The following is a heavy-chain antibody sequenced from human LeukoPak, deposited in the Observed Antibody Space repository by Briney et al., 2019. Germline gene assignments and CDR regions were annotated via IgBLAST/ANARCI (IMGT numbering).Heavy chain of an antibody. J-gene: IGHJ4*02. CDR1: GYTFTSYA. Sequence: ASVKVSCKASGYTFTSYAMNWVRQAPGHGLEWMGWINTNTGNPTYAQGFTGRFVFSLDTSVSTAYLQISSLKAEDTAVYYCARVHYDFWSGYYADYWGQGTLVTVSS. V-gene: IGHV7-4-1*02. CDR3: ARVHYDFWSGYYADY. CDR2: INTNTGNP. D-gene: IGHD3-3*01.